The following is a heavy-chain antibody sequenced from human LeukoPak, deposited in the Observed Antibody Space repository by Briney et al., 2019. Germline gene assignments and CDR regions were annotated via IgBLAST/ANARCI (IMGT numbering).Heavy chain of an antibody. Sequence: VASVKVSCKASGYTFTSYGISWVRQAPRHGLEWMGWINPNSGDTDYSQKFQGRVTMTRDTSISTTYMELSRLASDDTAIYYCARDRTASWYGGEDYWGQGTLVTVSS. D-gene: IGHD6-13*01. CDR1: GYTFTSYG. V-gene: IGHV1-2*02. J-gene: IGHJ4*02. CDR3: ARDRTASWYGGEDY. CDR2: INPNSGDT.